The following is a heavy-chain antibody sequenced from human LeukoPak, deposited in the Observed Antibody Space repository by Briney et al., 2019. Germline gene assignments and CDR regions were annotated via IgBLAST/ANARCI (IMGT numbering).Heavy chain of an antibody. CDR1: GGSISSSNW. Sequence: KSAETLSLTCAVSGGSISSSNWWSWVRQPPGKGLEWIGEIYHSGSTNYNPSLKSRVTISVDKSKNQFSLKLMSVTAADTAVYYCARDSGTTGEVKFDPWGQGTLVTVSS. V-gene: IGHV4-4*02. CDR3: ARDSGTTGEVKFDP. D-gene: IGHD3-10*01. J-gene: IGHJ5*02. CDR2: IYHSGST.